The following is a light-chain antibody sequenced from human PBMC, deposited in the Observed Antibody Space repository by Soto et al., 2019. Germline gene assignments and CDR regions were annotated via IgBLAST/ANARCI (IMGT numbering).Light chain of an antibody. J-gene: IGLJ1*01. CDR2: DVS. Sequence: QSALTQPASVSGSPGQSITISCTGTSSDVGGYNYVSWYQQHPGKAPKLMIYDVSNRPSGVSNRFSGSKPGNTASLTISGLQAEDEADYYCSSYRSSSKRVFGTGTKVTVL. CDR1: SSDVGGYNY. CDR3: SSYRSSSKRV. V-gene: IGLV2-14*03.